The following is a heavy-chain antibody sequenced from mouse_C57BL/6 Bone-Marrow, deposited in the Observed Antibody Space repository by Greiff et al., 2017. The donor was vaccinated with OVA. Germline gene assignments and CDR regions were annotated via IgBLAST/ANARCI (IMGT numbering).Heavy chain of an antibody. CDR1: GYTFTDYE. Sequence: QVQLQQSGAELVRPGASVTLSCKASGYTFTDYEMHWVKQTPVHGLEWIGAIDPETGGTAYNQKFKGKAILTADKSSSTAYMELRSLTSEDYAVDYCTRGITTVVVPGYWGQGTTRTVSS. V-gene: IGHV1-15*01. D-gene: IGHD1-1*01. CDR3: TRGITTVVVPGY. CDR2: IDPETGGT. J-gene: IGHJ2*01.